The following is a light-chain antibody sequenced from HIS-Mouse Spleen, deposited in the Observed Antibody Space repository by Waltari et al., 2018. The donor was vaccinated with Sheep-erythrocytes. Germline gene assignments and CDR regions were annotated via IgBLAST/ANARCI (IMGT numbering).Light chain of an antibody. CDR2: QDS. CDR3: QAWDSSTVV. Sequence: SYELTQPPSVSVSPGQTASITCSGATLGAKYACWYHQKPGQSPVLVIYQDSKRPSGIPERFSGSNSGNTATLTISGTQAMDEADYYCQAWDSSTVVFGGGTKLTVL. V-gene: IGLV3-1*01. CDR1: TLGAKY. J-gene: IGLJ2*01.